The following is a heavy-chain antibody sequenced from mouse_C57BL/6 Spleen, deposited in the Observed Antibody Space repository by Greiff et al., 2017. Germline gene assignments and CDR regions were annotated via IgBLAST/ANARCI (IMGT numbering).Heavy chain of an antibody. Sequence: QVQLKQPGAELVKPGASVKLSCKASGYTFTSYWMHWVKQRPGQGLEWIGMIHPNSGSTNYNEKFKSKAPLTVDKSSSTAYMQLSSLTSEDSAVYYCARRGITTVVAHFDYWGRGTTLTVSS. CDR2: IHPNSGST. V-gene: IGHV1-64*01. D-gene: IGHD1-1*01. J-gene: IGHJ2*01. CDR1: GYTFTSYW. CDR3: ARRGITTVVAHFDY.